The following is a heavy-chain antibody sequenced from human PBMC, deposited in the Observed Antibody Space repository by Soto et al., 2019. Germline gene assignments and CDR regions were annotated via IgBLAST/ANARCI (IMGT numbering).Heavy chain of an antibody. J-gene: IGHJ5*02. D-gene: IGHD6-19*01. CDR2: IDPSDSYT. V-gene: IGHV5-10-1*01. CDR1: GYSFTSYW. CDR3: ARHAGGRYNWFDP. Sequence: GESLKISCKGSGYSFTSYWISWVRQMPGKGLEWMGRIDPSDSYTNYSPSFQGHVTISADKSISTAYLQWSSLKASDTAMYYSARHAGGRYNWFDPWGQGTLVTVSS.